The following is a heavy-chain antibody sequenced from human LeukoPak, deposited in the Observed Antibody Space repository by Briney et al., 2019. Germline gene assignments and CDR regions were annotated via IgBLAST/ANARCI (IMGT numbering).Heavy chain of an antibody. CDR2: ISSNSRNT. Sequence: PGGSLRLSCTVSGFTFSNAWMSWVRQAPGKGLEWVASISSNSRNTHYADSLKGRFTISRDNAKNSLYLQMNSLRAEDTAVYYCARILSSSHAFDIWGQGTMVTVSS. J-gene: IGHJ3*02. CDR1: GFTFSNAW. V-gene: IGHV3-21*01. D-gene: IGHD6-13*01. CDR3: ARILSSSHAFDI.